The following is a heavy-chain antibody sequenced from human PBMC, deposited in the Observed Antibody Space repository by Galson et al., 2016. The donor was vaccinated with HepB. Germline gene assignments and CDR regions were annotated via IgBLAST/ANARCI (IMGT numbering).Heavy chain of an antibody. D-gene: IGHD6-13*01. CDR1: GFNFRSYA. Sequence: SLRLSCAASGFNFRSYAIHWVRQAPGKGLEWVAVVSFDGSNKDYADSVKGRLTISRDNSKNTLYLQMNGLRAEDTAVYYCARGEGGYSSSWYGWYFDVWGRGT. CDR3: ARGEGGYSSSWYGWYFDV. J-gene: IGHJ2*01. CDR2: VSFDGSNK. V-gene: IGHV3-30*04.